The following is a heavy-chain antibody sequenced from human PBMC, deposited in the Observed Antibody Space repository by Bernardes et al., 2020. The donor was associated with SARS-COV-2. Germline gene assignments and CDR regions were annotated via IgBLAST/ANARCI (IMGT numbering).Heavy chain of an antibody. Sequence: SEPLSLTCAVFGGSLSTDYWNWIRKPPGRGLEWIGQINHRGSTNTNPSLKSRVTMSVDTSTNQFSLTLSSVTAADTAIYYCAREQTLPWTDAFDVWGPGTVVTVSS. CDR2: INHRGST. V-gene: IGHV4-34*01. CDR3: AREQTLPWTDAFDV. D-gene: IGHD1-26*01. CDR1: GGSLSTDY. J-gene: IGHJ3*01.